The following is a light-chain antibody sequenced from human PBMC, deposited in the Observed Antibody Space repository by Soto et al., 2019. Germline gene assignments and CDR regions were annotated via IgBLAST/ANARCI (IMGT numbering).Light chain of an antibody. CDR1: SSDVGGYNY. CDR2: DVS. V-gene: IGLV2-14*01. CDR3: SSYTSSSTHL. Sequence: QSALTQPASVSGSPGQSITISCTGTSSDVGGYNYVSWYQQHPGKAPKLMIYDVSTRPSGVSNRFSGSKSGNTASLTISGLQAEDEADYYCSSYTSSSTHLFGGGTKLTVL. J-gene: IGLJ2*01.